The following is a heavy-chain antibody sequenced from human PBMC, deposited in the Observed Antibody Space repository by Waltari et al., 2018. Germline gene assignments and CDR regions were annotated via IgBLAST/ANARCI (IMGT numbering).Heavy chain of an antibody. CDR3: ARHSRAYITGTTETCNWFDP. CDR1: GYTFTSYA. V-gene: IGHV1-3*01. J-gene: IGHJ5*02. CDR2: INAGNGNT. D-gene: IGHD1-7*01. Sequence: QVQLVQSGAEVKKPGASVKVSCKASGYTFTSYAMHWVRQAPGQRLEWMGWINAGNGNTKYSQKFQGRVTITRDTSASTAYMELSSLRSEDTAVYYCARHSRAYITGTTETCNWFDPWGQGTLVTVSS.